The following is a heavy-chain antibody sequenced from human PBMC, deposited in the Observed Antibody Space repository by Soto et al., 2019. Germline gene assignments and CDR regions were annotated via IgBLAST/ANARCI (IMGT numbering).Heavy chain of an antibody. D-gene: IGHD6-13*01. J-gene: IGHJ6*02. CDR1: GDSVSSNSAA. V-gene: IGHV6-1*01. CDR2: TYYRSKWYN. CDR3: AGGDIGIAAAGTNYYYGMDV. Sequence: PSQTLSLTCAISGDSVSSNSAAWNWIRQSPSRGLEWLGRTYYRSKWYNDYAVSVKSRITINPDTSKNQFSLQLNSVTPEDTAVYYCAGGDIGIAAAGTNYYYGMDVWGQGTTVTVSS.